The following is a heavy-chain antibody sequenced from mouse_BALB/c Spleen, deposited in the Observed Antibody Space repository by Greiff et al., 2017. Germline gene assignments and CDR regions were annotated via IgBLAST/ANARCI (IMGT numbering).Heavy chain of an antibody. CDR1: GYTFTSYV. D-gene: IGHD3-2*02. J-gene: IGHJ4*01. V-gene: IGHV1-14*01. CDR2: INPYNDGT. Sequence: EVQLQESGPELVKPGASVKMSCKASGYTFTSYVMHWVKQKPGQGLEWIGYINPYNDGTKYNEKFKGKATLTSDKSSSTAYMELSSLTSEDSAVYYCAREGYPYAMDYWGQGTSVTVSS. CDR3: AREGYPYAMDY.